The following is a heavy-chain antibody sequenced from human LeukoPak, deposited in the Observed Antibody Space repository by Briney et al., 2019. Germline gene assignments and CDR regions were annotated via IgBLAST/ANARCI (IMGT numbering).Heavy chain of an antibody. V-gene: IGHV3-23*01. CDR1: GFTFSSCA. CDR2: ISGSGGSP. Sequence: PGGSLRLSCVASGFTFSSCAMSWVRQAPGKGLEWVSGISGSGGSPYYADSVKGRFTISRDNSKNTLFLQMNSLRAEDTAVYYCANEIMNNCGGDCYGGYWGQGTLVTVSS. CDR3: ANEIMNNCGGDCYGGY. D-gene: IGHD2-21*02. J-gene: IGHJ1*01.